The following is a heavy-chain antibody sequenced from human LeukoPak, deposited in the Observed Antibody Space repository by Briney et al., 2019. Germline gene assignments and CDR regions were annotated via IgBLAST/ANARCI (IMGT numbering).Heavy chain of an antibody. V-gene: IGHV1-18*01. CDR3: ARDSSGRGSGSYYNPVRFDY. CDR2: ISAYNGNT. CDR1: GYTFTSYG. D-gene: IGHD3-10*01. Sequence: GASVKVSCKASGYTFTSYGISWVRQAPGQGLEWMGWISAYNGNTNYAQKLQGRVTMTTDTSTSTAYMELRSLRSDDTAVYYCARDSSGRGSGSYYNPVRFDYWGQGTLVTVSS. J-gene: IGHJ4*02.